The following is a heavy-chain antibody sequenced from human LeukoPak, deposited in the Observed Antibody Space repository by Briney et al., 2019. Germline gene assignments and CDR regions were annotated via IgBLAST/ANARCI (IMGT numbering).Heavy chain of an antibody. Sequence: GRSLRLSCAASGFTFSSYWMSWVRQAPGKGLEWVTNIKQDGSEKYYVDSVKGRFTISRDNAKNTLYLQMNSLRAEDTAVYYCASLRGVWRYFDYWGQGTLVTVSS. V-gene: IGHV3-7*01. D-gene: IGHD1-1*01. CDR1: GFTFSSYW. CDR3: ASLRGVWRYFDY. CDR2: IKQDGSEK. J-gene: IGHJ4*02.